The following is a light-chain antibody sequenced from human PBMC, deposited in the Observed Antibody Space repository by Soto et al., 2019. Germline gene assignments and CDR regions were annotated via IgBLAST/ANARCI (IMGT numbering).Light chain of an antibody. J-gene: IGLJ1*01. V-gene: IGLV1-40*01. Sequence: QSVLTQPPSVSGAPGHRVTISCAGSSSNIGANYAVHWYQQLPGTAPKLLIYDYNKRPSGVPDRFSGSKSGTSASLAITGLRAEDEADYYCQSYDNNSDYVFGTGTKVTVL. CDR3: QSYDNNSDYV. CDR2: DYN. CDR1: SSNIGANYA.